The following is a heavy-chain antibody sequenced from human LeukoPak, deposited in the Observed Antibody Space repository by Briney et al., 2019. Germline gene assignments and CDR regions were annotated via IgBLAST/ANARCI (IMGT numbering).Heavy chain of an antibody. CDR3: TRDAPYMDV. V-gene: IGHV3-30-3*01. CDR2: ISHDGSDK. J-gene: IGHJ6*03. CDR1: GFIFSNYG. Sequence: PGGSLRLSCAASGFIFSNYGIYWVRQAAGKGLEWVAIISHDGSDKHYADSVKGRFTISRDNSKNILYLQMNSLIPEDTAVYYCTRDAPYMDVWGKGTTVTVSS.